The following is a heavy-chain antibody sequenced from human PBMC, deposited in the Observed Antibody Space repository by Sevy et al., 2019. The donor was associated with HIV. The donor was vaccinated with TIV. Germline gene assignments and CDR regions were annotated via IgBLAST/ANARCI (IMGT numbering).Heavy chain of an antibody. CDR3: ATTKDYYESSGSPFDY. J-gene: IGHJ4*02. CDR2: FDPEDGEK. D-gene: IGHD3-22*01. V-gene: IGHV1-24*01. CDR1: GYTLTKLS. Sequence: ASVKVSCKVSGYTLTKLSMHWVRQAPGKGLEWMGSFDPEDGEKIYAQTFQGRLTMTEDTSTDTAYMDLSSLRSEDTAVYFCATTKDYYESSGSPFDYWGQGTVVTVSS.